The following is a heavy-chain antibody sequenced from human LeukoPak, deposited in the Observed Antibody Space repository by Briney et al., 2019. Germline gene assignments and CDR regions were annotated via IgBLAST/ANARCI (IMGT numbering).Heavy chain of an antibody. D-gene: IGHD3-3*01. CDR3: VSDLCGGDDQ. V-gene: IGHV3-74*01. CDR1: GFTFNSYW. J-gene: IGHJ5*02. Sequence: GGSLRLSCAASGFTFNSYWMLWVRQAPGKGLVWVSRIDEDGKTIDYADSVKGRFTISRDNAKDTLYLQMSSLRDEDTAVYYCVSDLCGGDDQWGRGTLVTVSS. CDR2: IDEDGKTI.